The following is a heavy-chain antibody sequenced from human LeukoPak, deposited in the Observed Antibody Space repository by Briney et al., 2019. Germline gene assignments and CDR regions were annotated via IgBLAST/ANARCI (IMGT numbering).Heavy chain of an antibody. CDR1: GLTFSDHY. J-gene: IGHJ6*03. CDR3: ARGGLRNYYYYMDV. CDR2: ISSSGSTI. Sequence: GGSLRLSCAASGLTFSDHYMDWVRQAPGKGLEWVSHISSSGSTIYYADSVKGRFTISRDNAKNSLYLQMNSLRAEDTAVYYCARGGLRNYYYYMDVWGKGTTVTISS. D-gene: IGHD4-17*01. V-gene: IGHV3-11*04.